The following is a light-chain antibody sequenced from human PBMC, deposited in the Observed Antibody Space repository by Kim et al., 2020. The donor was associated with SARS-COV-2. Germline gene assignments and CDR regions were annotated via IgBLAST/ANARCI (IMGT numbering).Light chain of an antibody. CDR1: QSLLHSNGYNY. J-gene: IGKJ1*01. Sequence: DIVMTQSPLSLPVTPGEPASISCRSSQSLLHSNGYNYLDWYLQKPGQSPQLLIYLGSNRASGVPDRFSGSGSGTDFTLKISRVKAEDVGVYYCMQALQTPTFGQGTKVDIK. V-gene: IGKV2-28*01. CDR3: MQALQTPT. CDR2: LGS.